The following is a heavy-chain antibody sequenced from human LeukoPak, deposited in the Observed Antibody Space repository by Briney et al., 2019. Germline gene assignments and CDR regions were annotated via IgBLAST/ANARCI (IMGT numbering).Heavy chain of an antibody. CDR2: ISGSGGST. D-gene: IGHD3-22*01. V-gene: IGHV3-23*01. CDR3: AKDRSGVYYYDSSGYYTTNIFDY. Sequence: GGSLRLSCAASGFTFSSYWMSWVRQAPGKGLEWVSAISGSGGSTYYADSVKGRFTISRDNSKNTLYLQMNSLRAEDTAVYYCAKDRSGVYYYDSSGYYTTNIFDYWGQGTLVTVSS. J-gene: IGHJ4*02. CDR1: GFTFSSYW.